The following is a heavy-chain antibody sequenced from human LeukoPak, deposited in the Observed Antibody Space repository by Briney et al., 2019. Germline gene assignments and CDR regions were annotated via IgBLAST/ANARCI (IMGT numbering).Heavy chain of an antibody. Sequence: PGGSLRLSCAASGFTFSSYWMHWVRQAPGKGLVWVSRINTDGSSTSYADSVKGRFTISRDNAKNTLYLQMNSLRAEDTAMYYCARDPRVALAGTDWFDPWGQGTLVTVSS. CDR3: ARDPRVALAGTDWFDP. V-gene: IGHV3-74*01. D-gene: IGHD6-19*01. CDR1: GFTFSSYW. J-gene: IGHJ5*02. CDR2: INTDGSST.